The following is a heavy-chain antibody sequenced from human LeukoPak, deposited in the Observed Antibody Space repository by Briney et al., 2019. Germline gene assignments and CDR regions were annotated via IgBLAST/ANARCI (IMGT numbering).Heavy chain of an antibody. Sequence: GGSLRLSCAASGFTFSSYRMNWVRQAPGKGLEWVSSISSSSSYIYYADSVKGRFTISRDNAKNSLYLQMNSLRAEDTAVYYCARESTVDYFDYWGQGTLVTVSS. D-gene: IGHD4-11*01. CDR1: GFTFSSYR. CDR3: ARESTVDYFDY. CDR2: ISSSSSYI. J-gene: IGHJ4*02. V-gene: IGHV3-21*01.